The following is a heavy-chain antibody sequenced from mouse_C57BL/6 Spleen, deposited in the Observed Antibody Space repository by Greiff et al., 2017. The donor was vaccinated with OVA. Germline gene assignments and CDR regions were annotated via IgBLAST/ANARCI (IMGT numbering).Heavy chain of an antibody. J-gene: IGHJ4*01. Sequence: QVQVVESGPELVKPGASVKISCKASGYAFSSSWMNWVKQRPGKGLEWIGRIYPGDGDTNYNGKFMGKATLPADKSSSTAYMQLSSLTSEDSAVYFCATIANDYYAMDYWGQGTSVTVSS. CDR1: GYAFSSSW. D-gene: IGHD2-12*01. CDR3: ATIANDYYAMDY. CDR2: IYPGDGDT. V-gene: IGHV1-82*01.